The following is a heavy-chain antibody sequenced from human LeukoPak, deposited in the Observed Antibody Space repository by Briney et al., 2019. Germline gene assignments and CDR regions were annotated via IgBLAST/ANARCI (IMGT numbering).Heavy chain of an antibody. D-gene: IGHD3-16*01. J-gene: IGHJ4*02. CDR3: AKSYGYDYVWGSSTLDYFDY. V-gene: IGHV3-23*01. CDR2: ISGSGGST. CDR1: GFTFSSYA. Sequence: GGSLRLSCAASGFTFSSYAMSWVRQAPGKGLEWVSAISGSGGSTYYADSVKGRFTISRDNSKNTLYLQMNGLRAEDTAVYYCAKSYGYDYVWGSSTLDYFDYWGQGTLVTVSS.